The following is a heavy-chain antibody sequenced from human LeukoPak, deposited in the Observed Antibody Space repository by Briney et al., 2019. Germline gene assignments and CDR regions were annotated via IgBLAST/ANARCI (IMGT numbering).Heavy chain of an antibody. V-gene: IGHV3-23*01. CDR3: ANHQEGDRYSYY. CDR1: GFSFSSSA. CDR2: ISGSGGST. D-gene: IGHD2-21*02. J-gene: IGHJ4*02. Sequence: GGSLRLSCAASGFSFSSSAMSWVRQTPGKGLEWVSAISGSGGSTYYADSVKGRFTISRDNSKNTLYLQMNSLRAEDTAVYYCANHQEGDRYSYYWGQGTLVTVSS.